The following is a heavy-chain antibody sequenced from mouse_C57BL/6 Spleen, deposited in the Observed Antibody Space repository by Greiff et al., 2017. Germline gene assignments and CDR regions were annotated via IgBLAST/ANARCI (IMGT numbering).Heavy chain of an antibody. CDR1: GFTFSDYG. D-gene: IGHD2-3*01. CDR2: ISSGSSTI. V-gene: IGHV5-17*01. J-gene: IGHJ2*01. Sequence: EVKLMESGGGLVKPGGSLKLSCAASGFTFSDYGMHWVRQAPEKGLEWVAYISSGSSTIYYADTVKGRFTIARDKAKNTLFLQITSLRSEDTAMYYCASAYDGYYFDYWGQGTTLTVSS. CDR3: ASAYDGYYFDY.